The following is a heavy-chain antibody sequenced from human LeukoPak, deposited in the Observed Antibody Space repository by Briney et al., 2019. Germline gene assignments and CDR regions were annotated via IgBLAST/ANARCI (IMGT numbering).Heavy chain of an antibody. D-gene: IGHD3-10*01. V-gene: IGHV3-23*01. CDR2: ISGSGDST. CDR3: ARRGGAGSYLGYFDS. J-gene: IGHJ4*02. Sequence: GGSLRLSCAASGFTFSSYAMSWVRQAPGKGLEWVSGISGSGDSTYYADSVKGRFTFSRDNSKNTLYLQMNSLRAEDTAVYLGARRGGAGSYLGYFDSWGQGTVVSVSS. CDR1: GFTFSSYA.